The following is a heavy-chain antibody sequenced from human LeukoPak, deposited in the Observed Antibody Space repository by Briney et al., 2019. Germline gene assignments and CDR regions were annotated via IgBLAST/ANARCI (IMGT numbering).Heavy chain of an antibody. V-gene: IGHV3-7*01. J-gene: IGHJ4*02. Sequence: GGSLRLSCAASGFTFSSYWMSWVRQAPGKGLEGVANINQDGSEKYFVDPVKGRFTISRDNAKNSLYLQMNSLRAEDTAVYYCAKGMAGAVAGFDYWGQGTLVTVSS. D-gene: IGHD6-19*01. CDR1: GFTFSSYW. CDR2: INQDGSEK. CDR3: AKGMAGAVAGFDY.